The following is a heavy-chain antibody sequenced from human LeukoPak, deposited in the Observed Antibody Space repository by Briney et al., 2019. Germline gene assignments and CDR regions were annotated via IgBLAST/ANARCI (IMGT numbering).Heavy chain of an antibody. D-gene: IGHD3-22*01. Sequence: ASVKVSCKASGYTFTSYGISRVRQAPGQGLEWMGWISAYNGNTNYAQKLQGRVTMTTDTSTSTAYMELRSLRSDDTAVYYCARDQGRYYYDSSGLIDYWGQGTLVTVSS. CDR3: ARDQGRYYYDSSGLIDY. CDR1: GYTFTSYG. CDR2: ISAYNGNT. V-gene: IGHV1-18*01. J-gene: IGHJ4*02.